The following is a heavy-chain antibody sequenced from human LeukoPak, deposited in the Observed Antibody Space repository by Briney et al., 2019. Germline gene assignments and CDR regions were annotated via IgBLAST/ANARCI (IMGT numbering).Heavy chain of an antibody. CDR3: ARAGLLYRGGDCYFDYYFDY. CDR1: GFTFSSYA. Sequence: GGSLRLSCAASGFTFSSYAMSWVRQAPGKGLEWVSAISGSGGSTYYADSVKGRFTISRDNSKNTLYLQMNSLRAEDTAVYYCARAGLLYRGGDCYFDYYFDYWGQGTLVTVSS. CDR2: ISGSGGST. J-gene: IGHJ4*02. V-gene: IGHV3-23*01. D-gene: IGHD2-21*02.